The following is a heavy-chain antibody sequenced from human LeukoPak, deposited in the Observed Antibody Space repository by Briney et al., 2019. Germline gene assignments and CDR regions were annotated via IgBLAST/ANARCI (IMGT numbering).Heavy chain of an antibody. CDR2: LSSSGSTI. CDR1: GFTFSSYE. CDR3: AREKMATIRDYYYYGMDV. Sequence: PGGSLRLSCAASGFTFSSYEMNWVRQAPGKGLEWVSYLSSSGSTIYYADSVKGRFTISRDNAKNSLYLQMNSLRAEDTAVYYCAREKMATIRDYYYYGMDVWGQGTTVTVSS. D-gene: IGHD5-24*01. J-gene: IGHJ6*02. V-gene: IGHV3-48*03.